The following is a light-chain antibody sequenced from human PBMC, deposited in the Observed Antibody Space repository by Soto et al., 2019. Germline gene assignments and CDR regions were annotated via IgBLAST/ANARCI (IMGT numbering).Light chain of an antibody. CDR3: HQYGKSPRT. J-gene: IGKJ1*01. CDR2: GAS. Sequence: EIVLTQSPGTLSLSPGERATLSCRASQSVSSNSLAWYQQKPGQAPRLLIYGASSRATGIPDRFSASGSGTDFTPTISRLEPEDFALYYCHQYGKSPRTFGQGTKVEI. V-gene: IGKV3-20*01. CDR1: QSVSSNS.